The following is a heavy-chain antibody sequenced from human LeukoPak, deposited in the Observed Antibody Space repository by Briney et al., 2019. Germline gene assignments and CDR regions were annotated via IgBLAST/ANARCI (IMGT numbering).Heavy chain of an antibody. CDR3: ARGPYSYDSSGAFDI. Sequence: SETLSLTCTVSGGSISSSGYYWGWIRQPPGKGLEWIGSIYYSGSTYYNPSLKSRVTISVDTSKNQFSLKLSSVTAADTAVYYCARGPYSYDSSGAFDIWGQGTMVTVSS. CDR1: GGSISSSGYY. CDR2: IYYSGST. D-gene: IGHD3-22*01. J-gene: IGHJ3*02. V-gene: IGHV4-39*07.